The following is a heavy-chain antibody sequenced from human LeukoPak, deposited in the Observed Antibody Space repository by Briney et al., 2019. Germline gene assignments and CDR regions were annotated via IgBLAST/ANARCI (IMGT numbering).Heavy chain of an antibody. J-gene: IGHJ4*02. V-gene: IGHV3-33*01. CDR2: IWYDGSNK. CDR3: ARDLTPRPDSGGTLYY. CDR1: GFTFSRYG. D-gene: IGHD2-15*01. Sequence: GRSLRLSCVASGFTFSRYGMHWVRQAPGKGLEWVAVIWYDGSNKYYADSVKGRFTISRDNSKNTLYLQMNSLRAEDTAVYYCARDLTPRPDSGGTLYYWGQGTLVTVSS.